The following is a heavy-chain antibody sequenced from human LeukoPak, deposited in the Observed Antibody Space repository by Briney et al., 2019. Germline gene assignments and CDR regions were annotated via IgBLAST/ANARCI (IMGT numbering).Heavy chain of an antibody. V-gene: IGHV1-8*01. J-gene: IGHJ4*02. Sequence: ASVKVSCKASGYTFTSYDINWVRQATGQGLEWMGWMNPNSGNTGYAQKFQGRVTMTRNTSISTAYMELSSLRSEDTAVYYCARGPLYYYGSGSSFDYWGQGTLVTVSS. CDR1: GYTFTSYD. CDR3: ARGPLYYYGSGSSFDY. CDR2: MNPNSGNT. D-gene: IGHD3-10*01.